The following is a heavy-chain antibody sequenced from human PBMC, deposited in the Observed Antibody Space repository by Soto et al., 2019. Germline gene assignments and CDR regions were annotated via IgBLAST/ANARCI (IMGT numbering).Heavy chain of an antibody. V-gene: IGHV1-2*04. J-gene: IGHJ3*02. D-gene: IGHD3-16*01. Sequence: ASVKVSCKASGYTFTGYYMHWVRQAPGQGLEWMGWINPNSGGTNYAQKFQGWVTMTRDTSISTAYMELSRLRSDDTAVYYCARERDLGPSALDIWGQGTMVTVSS. CDR3: ARERDLGPSALDI. CDR2: INPNSGGT. CDR1: GYTFTGYY.